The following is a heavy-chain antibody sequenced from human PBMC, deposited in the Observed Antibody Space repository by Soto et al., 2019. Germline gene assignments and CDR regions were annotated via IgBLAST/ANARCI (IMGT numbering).Heavy chain of an antibody. V-gene: IGHV3-23*01. D-gene: IGHD3-3*01. J-gene: IGHJ4*02. CDR3: AGGDFWCGYFYPFDY. Sequence: EVQLLESGGGLVQPGGSLRLSCAASGFTFSSFALSWVRQAPGKGLVWVSAISGSGGSTYYADSVKGRFTISRDNSKNTLYLQMNRLRAEDTAVYYCAGGDFWCGYFYPFDYWGQGTLVTVSS. CDR2: ISGSGGST. CDR1: GFTFSSFA.